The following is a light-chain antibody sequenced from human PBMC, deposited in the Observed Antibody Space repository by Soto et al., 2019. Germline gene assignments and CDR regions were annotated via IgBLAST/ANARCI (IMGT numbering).Light chain of an antibody. CDR1: SSDVGGHNY. J-gene: IGLJ2*01. CDR2: EVT. CDR3: SSYTSSTTLDLV. V-gene: IGLV2-14*01. Sequence: QSALTQPASVSGSPGQSITISCTGTSSDVGGHNYVSWYQQHPGTAPKLMIYEVTTRPSGVSNRFSGSKSGNTASLTISGLQAEDEADYYCSSYTSSTTLDLVFGGGTKLTVL.